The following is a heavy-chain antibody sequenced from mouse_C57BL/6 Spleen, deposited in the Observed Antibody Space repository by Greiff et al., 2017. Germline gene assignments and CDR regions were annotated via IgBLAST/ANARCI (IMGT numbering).Heavy chain of an antibody. CDR1: GFTFSDYG. CDR2: ISSGSSTI. J-gene: IGHJ3*01. D-gene: IGHD2-12*01. CDR3: AELPWFAD. Sequence: EVQLVESGGGLVKPGGSLKLSCAASGFTFSDYGMPWVRQAPEKGLEWVAYISSGSSTIYYADTVKGRFTISRDNAKNTMFLQMTSLRSEDTAMYYCAELPWFADWGQGTLVTVSA. V-gene: IGHV5-17*01.